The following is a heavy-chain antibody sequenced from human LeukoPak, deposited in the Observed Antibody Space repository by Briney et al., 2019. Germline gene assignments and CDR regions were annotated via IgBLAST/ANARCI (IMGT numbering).Heavy chain of an antibody. CDR2: INHSGST. Sequence: SDTLSLTCAVYGGSFSGYYWSWIRQPPGKGLEWIGEINHSGSTNYNPSLKSRVTISVDTSKNQFSLKLSSVTAADTAVYYCARQVGVRGVIAYFDYWGQGTLVTVSS. V-gene: IGHV4-34*01. J-gene: IGHJ4*02. D-gene: IGHD3-10*01. CDR3: ARQVGVRGVIAYFDY. CDR1: GGSFSGYY.